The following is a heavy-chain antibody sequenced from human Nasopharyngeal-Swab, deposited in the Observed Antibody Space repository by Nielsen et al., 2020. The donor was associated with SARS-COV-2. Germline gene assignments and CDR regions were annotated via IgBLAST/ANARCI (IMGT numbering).Heavy chain of an antibody. Sequence: SETLSLTCTVSGGSISSYYWSWSRQCPGKGLEWNGYCYYSGITNYNPSLKSRVTILIDMSKYQFSLKLNSVTAADTAVYYCAREVVGGLVDSWGQGTLVTVSS. CDR3: AREVVGGLVDS. J-gene: IGHJ4*02. CDR2: CYYSGIT. CDR1: GGSISSYY. V-gene: IGHV4-59*12. D-gene: IGHD1-26*01.